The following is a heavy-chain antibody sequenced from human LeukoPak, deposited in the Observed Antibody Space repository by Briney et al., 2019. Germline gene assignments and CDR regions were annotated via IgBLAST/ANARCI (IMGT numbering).Heavy chain of an antibody. D-gene: IGHD3-10*01. CDR1: GGSFSGYY. CDR2: INHSGST. CDR3: ARLSRTYYYGSGSYYYYGMDV. Sequence: PSETLSLTCAVYGGSFSGYYWSWIRQPPGKGLEWIGEINHSGSTNYNPSLKSRVTIPVDTSKNQFSLKLSSVTAADTAVYYCARLSRTYYYGSGSYYYYGMDVWGQGTTVTVSS. J-gene: IGHJ6*02. V-gene: IGHV4-34*01.